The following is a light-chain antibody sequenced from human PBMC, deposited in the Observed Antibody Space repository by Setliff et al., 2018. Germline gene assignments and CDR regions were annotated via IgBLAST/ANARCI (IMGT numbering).Light chain of an antibody. J-gene: IGLJ1*01. Sequence: QSVLTQPPSASGSPGQSVTISCTGTSSDVGGYNYVSWYQQHPGKAPKVMIYDVSKRPSGVSDRFSGSKSGNTASLTISGLQAEDEADYYCSSYRSSNSWVFGSGTKVTVL. CDR2: DVS. V-gene: IGLV2-8*01. CDR1: SSDVGGYNY. CDR3: SSYRSSNSWV.